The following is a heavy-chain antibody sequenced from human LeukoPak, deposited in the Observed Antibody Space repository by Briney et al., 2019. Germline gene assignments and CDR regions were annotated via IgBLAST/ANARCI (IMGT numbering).Heavy chain of an antibody. CDR2: MYYSGCT. CDR1: GRSISSHY. CDR3: ARSIVVAGYVSDYYYYGMGV. D-gene: IGHD6-19*01. Sequence: AETLSLTCTVSGRSISSHYRSWVRQPPGKGLEWIGYMYYSGCTTYNPSLKTRVTISVDTSKKKFSLRLSSVTAADTAVYYCARSIVVAGYVSDYYYYGMGVWGQGTTVTVSS. V-gene: IGHV4-59*08. J-gene: IGHJ6*02.